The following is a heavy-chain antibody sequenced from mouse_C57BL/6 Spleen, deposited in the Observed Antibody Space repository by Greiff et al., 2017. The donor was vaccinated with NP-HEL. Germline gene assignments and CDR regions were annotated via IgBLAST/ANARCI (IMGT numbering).Heavy chain of an antibody. V-gene: IGHV1-53*01. CDR3: ASPSFTTVVAGNYFDY. CDR2: INPSNGGT. D-gene: IGHD1-1*01. Sequence: QVQLQQPGTELVKPGASVKLSCKASGYTFTSYWMHWVKQRPGQGLEWIGNINPSNGGTNYNEKFKSKATLTVDKSSSTAYMQLSSLTSEDSAVYYCASPSFTTVVAGNYFDYWGQGTTLTVSS. J-gene: IGHJ2*01. CDR1: GYTFTSYW.